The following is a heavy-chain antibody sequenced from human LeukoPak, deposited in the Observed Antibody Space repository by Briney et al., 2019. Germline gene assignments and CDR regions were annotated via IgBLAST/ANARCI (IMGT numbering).Heavy chain of an antibody. D-gene: IGHD6-19*01. CDR1: GGSISSSSYY. Sequence: PSETLSLTCTVSGGSISSSSYYWGWIRQPPGKGLEWIGSIYYSGSTYYNPSLKSRVTISVDTSKNQFSLKLSSVTAADTAVYYCARVFIAVAGTVDYWGQGTLVTVSS. CDR3: ARVFIAVAGTVDY. CDR2: IYYSGST. J-gene: IGHJ4*02. V-gene: IGHV4-39*07.